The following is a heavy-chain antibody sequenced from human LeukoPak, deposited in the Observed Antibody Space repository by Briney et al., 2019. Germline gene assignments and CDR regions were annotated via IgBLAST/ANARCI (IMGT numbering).Heavy chain of an antibody. V-gene: IGHV4-4*07. D-gene: IGHD6-13*01. Sequence: SETLSLTCTVSGGSISSYYWSWIRQPAGKGLEWIGRIYTSGSPNYNPSLKSRVTMSVDTSKNQFSLKLSSVTAADTAVYYCARVPFNSSSWYTFDYWGQGTLVTVSS. CDR3: ARVPFNSSSWYTFDY. J-gene: IGHJ4*02. CDR2: IYTSGSP. CDR1: GGSISSYY.